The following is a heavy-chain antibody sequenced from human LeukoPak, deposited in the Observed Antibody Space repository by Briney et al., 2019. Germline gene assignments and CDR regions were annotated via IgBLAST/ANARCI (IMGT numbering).Heavy chain of an antibody. CDR3: ARHDCSSANCPLDY. CDR1: GFTFYRDW. D-gene: IGHD2-2*01. J-gene: IGHJ4*02. V-gene: IGHV3-7*03. Sequence: PGGSLRLSCAASGFTFYRDWMTWARQAPGKGLEWVANINPDGSHKYYIDSVKGRFTISRDNAKNSLSLQMNSLRAEDTALYYCARHDCSSANCPLDYWGQGTLVAVSS. CDR2: INPDGSHK.